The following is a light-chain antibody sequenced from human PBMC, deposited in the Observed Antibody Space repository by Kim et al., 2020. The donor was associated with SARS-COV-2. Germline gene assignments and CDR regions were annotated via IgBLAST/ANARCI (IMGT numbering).Light chain of an antibody. J-gene: IGKJ1*01. CDR3: RQYNCYPRT. CDR2: TAA. Sequence: AVGDKGAITCRAGQDIINNFSCCQQKPGRAPKSLIYTAASLQRRGPPRFSGSRSATDVSLTISSLQPEDVAAYYCRQYNCYPRTFGQGTKVDIK. V-gene: IGKV1-16*01. CDR1: QDIINN.